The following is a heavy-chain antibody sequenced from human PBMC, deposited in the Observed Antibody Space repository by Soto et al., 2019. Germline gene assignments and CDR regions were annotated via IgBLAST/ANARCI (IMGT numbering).Heavy chain of an antibody. D-gene: IGHD2-2*01. CDR3: ARGEDCSSTSCYPDAFDI. CDR1: GGSFSGYY. J-gene: IGHJ3*02. Sequence: SETLSLTCAVYGGSFSGYYWSWIRQPPGKGLEWIGEINHSGSTNYNPSLKSRVTISVDTSKNQFSLKLSSVTAADTAVYYCARGEDCSSTSCYPDAFDIWGQGTMVTVSS. V-gene: IGHV4-34*01. CDR2: INHSGST.